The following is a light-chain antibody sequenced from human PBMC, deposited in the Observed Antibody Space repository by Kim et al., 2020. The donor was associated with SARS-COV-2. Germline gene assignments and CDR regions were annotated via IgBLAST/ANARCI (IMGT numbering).Light chain of an antibody. V-gene: IGLV3-21*04. CDR1: NIVRYV. CDR3: QLWDSGSDHVV. Sequence: ATRATATITCGGDNIVRYVGHWYPQAPGQAPVLVIHYDRDRPSGIPGRFSGSNSGNTATLTISGIEAEDEADYYCQLWDSGSDHVVFGGGTQLTVL. CDR2: YDR. J-gene: IGLJ3*02.